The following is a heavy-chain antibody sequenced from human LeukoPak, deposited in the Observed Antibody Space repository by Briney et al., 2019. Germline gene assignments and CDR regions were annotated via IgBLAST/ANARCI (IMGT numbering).Heavy chain of an antibody. Sequence: SETLSLTCTVSGYSISSGYYWGWIRQPPGKGLEWIGSIYHSGSTYYNPSLKSRVTISVDTSKNQFSLKLSSVTAADTAVYYCARGNIVVVPAASFNYYYYMDVWGKGTTVTISS. D-gene: IGHD2-2*01. CDR2: IYHSGST. J-gene: IGHJ6*03. CDR1: GYSISSGYY. CDR3: ARGNIVVVPAASFNYYYYMDV. V-gene: IGHV4-38-2*02.